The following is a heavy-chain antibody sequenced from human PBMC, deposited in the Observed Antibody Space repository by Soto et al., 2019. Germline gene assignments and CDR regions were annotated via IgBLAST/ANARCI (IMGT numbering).Heavy chain of an antibody. Sequence: QRQLLESGPGLVKPSETLSLTFTVSGGSIRRRSDYWGWVGQPPGKGPECIGSIHDTGTTFYNPSLKSRVTISGDPYKSQFYLTLNSVTAADMAVYYCATTAAETAGIWFDPWGQGTLVTVSS. CDR2: IHDTGTT. CDR1: GGSIRRRSDY. V-gene: IGHV4-39*01. CDR3: ATTAAETAGIWFDP. J-gene: IGHJ5*02. D-gene: IGHD6-13*01.